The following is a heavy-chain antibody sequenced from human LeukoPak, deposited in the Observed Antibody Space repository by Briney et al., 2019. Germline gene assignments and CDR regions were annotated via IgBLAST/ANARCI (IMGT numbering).Heavy chain of an antibody. CDR2: IYYSGST. J-gene: IGHJ6*03. Sequence: SETLSLTCTVSGGSISSYYWSWIRQPPGKGLEWIGYIYYSGSTFYNPSLTSRVTVSLDTSKNQFSLKLRSVTAADTAVYYCARYLVGPLVGSYYSHYMDVWGKGTTVTISS. CDR3: ARYLVGPLVGSYYSHYMDV. V-gene: IGHV4-59*12. CDR1: GGSISSYY. D-gene: IGHD2-2*01.